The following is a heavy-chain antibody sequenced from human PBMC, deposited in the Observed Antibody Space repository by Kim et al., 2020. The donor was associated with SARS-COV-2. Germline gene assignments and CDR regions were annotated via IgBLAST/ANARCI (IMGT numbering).Heavy chain of an antibody. D-gene: IGHD1-1*01. Sequence: SETLSLTCAVSGDSFSSVAYYWSWIRRPPGRGLEWIGYISYSGSKYFNPSLQSRVTMSVDTSKNQFSLDLSSVTAADTAVYFCARDKGGRYVDYWGQGALDTVSS. V-gene: IGHV4-30-4*01. CDR3: ARDKGGRYVDY. CDR1: GDSFSSVAYY. CDR2: ISYSGSK. J-gene: IGHJ4*02.